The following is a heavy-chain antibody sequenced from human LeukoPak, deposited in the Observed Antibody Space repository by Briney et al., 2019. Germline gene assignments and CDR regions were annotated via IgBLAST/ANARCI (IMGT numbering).Heavy chain of an antibody. CDR3: ARDFGYNWKANWFDP. CDR1: GYTFTSYY. CDR2: INLSGGTT. V-gene: IGHV1-46*01. Sequence: ASVKVSCKASGYTFTSYYMHWVRQAPGQGLEWMGIINLSGGTTYYAQKFQGRVTMTNDMSTSTVYMELSSLKSEDTAVYYCARDFGYNWKANWFDPWGQGTLVTVS. D-gene: IGHD1-1*01. J-gene: IGHJ5*02.